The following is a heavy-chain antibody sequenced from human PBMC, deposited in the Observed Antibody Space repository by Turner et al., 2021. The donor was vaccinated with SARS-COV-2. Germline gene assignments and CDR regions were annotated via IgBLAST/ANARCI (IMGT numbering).Heavy chain of an antibody. Sequence: QVQLVQSGAEVKKPGASVKVPCKAPGYTFASYYIHWVRQAPGQGLKWMGWINPNSGGTNYAQRFQGRITRTGDTSISTAYMELSTLRSDNTAVYYCARSVSWLQSLTVDYWGQGTLVTVSS. CDR1: GYTFASYY. D-gene: IGHD5-12*01. V-gene: IGHV1-2*02. J-gene: IGHJ4*02. CDR2: INPNSGGT. CDR3: ARSVSWLQSLTVDY.